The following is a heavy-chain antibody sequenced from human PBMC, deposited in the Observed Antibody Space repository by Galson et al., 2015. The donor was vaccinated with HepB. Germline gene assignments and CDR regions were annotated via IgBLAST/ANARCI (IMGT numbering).Heavy chain of an antibody. CDR3: ARDLGVAGPYYYYGMDV. CDR1: GYTFTSYG. V-gene: IGHV1-18*04. J-gene: IGHJ6*02. CDR2: ISAYNGNT. Sequence: SVKVSCKASGYTFTSYGISWVRQAPGQGLEWMGWISAYNGNTNYAQKLQGRVTMTTDTSTSTAYMELRSLRSDDTAVYYCARDLGVAGPYYYYGMDVWGQGTTVTVSS. D-gene: IGHD6-19*01.